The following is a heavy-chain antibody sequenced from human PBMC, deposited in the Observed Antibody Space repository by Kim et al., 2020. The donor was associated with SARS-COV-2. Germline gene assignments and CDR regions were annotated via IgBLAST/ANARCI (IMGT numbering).Heavy chain of an antibody. CDR1: GYSFDTYW. Sequence: GESLKISCKGSGYSFDTYWIGWVRQMPGKGVEWMGLIYPADSDTRYSPSFEGQVTISADKSISTAFLQWSSVKASDTAMYYCARLEAGVVGLLGRFFDYWGQGTPVTVSS. CDR2: IYPADSDT. D-gene: IGHD2-15*01. V-gene: IGHV5-51*01. CDR3: ARLEAGVVGLLGRFFDY. J-gene: IGHJ4*02.